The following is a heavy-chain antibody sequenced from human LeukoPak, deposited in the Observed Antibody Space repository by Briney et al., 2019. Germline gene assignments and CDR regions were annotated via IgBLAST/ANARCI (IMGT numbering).Heavy chain of an antibody. CDR1: NDSISSGDYY. D-gene: IGHD2-15*01. V-gene: IGHV4-30-4*01. CDR3: VREILYCSGGSCYRGPFDN. J-gene: IGHJ4*02. Sequence: SETLSLTCTVSNDSISSGDYYWNWIRQPPGKGLEWIGYIFHRGGTSYNPSLKSRILFSVDTSQNQFSLKLNSVTAADTAVYYCVREILYCSGGSCYRGPFDNWGQGTLVTASA. CDR2: IFHRGGT.